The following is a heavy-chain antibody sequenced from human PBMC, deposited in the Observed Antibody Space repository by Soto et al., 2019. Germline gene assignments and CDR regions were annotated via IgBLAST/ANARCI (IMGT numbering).Heavy chain of an antibody. D-gene: IGHD3-3*01. V-gene: IGHV3-30-3*01. CDR3: ARGEEATIFGVTKKGYYYGMDV. Sequence: QVQLVESGGGVVQPGRSLRLSCAASGFTFSSYAMHWVRQAPGKGLEWVAGISYDGSNKYYADSVKGRFTISRDNSKNTLYLQMNSLRAEDTAVYYCARGEEATIFGVTKKGYYYGMDVWGQGTTVTVSS. J-gene: IGHJ6*02. CDR2: ISYDGSNK. CDR1: GFTFSSYA.